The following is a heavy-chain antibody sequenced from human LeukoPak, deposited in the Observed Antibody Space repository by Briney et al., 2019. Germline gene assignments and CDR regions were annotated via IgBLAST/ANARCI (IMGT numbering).Heavy chain of an antibody. CDR3: AGQQPLAYIDY. D-gene: IGHD6-13*01. CDR1: GGSISSGDYY. J-gene: IGHJ4*02. V-gene: IGHV4-30-4*08. Sequence: PSETLPLTCTVPGGSISSGDYYWSWIRQPPGKRLEWTGYIYYSGSTYYNPSLKSRVTISVDTSKNQFSLKLSSVTAADTAVYYCAGQQPLAYIDYWGQGTLVTVSS. CDR2: IYYSGST.